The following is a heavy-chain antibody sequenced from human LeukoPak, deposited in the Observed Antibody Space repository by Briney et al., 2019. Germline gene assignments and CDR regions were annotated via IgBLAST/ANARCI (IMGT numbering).Heavy chain of an antibody. CDR1: GFTFSSYG. Sequence: GESLRLSCAASGFTFSSYGMHWVRQAPGKGLEWVAVICNDGSNKNYADSVKGRSTISRDNSKNTLYLQMNSLRAEDTAVYYCASTSGWYEPIDYWGQGTLVTV. D-gene: IGHD6-19*01. CDR3: ASTSGWYEPIDY. CDR2: ICNDGSNK. V-gene: IGHV3-33*01. J-gene: IGHJ4*02.